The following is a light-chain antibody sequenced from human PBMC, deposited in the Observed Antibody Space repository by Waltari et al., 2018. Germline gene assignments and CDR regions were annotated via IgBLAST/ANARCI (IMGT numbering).Light chain of an antibody. CDR1: QDISNY. CDR3: QQYDNLPPLT. V-gene: IGKV1-33*01. J-gene: IGKJ4*01. CDR2: DAS. Sequence: DIQMTQSPSSLSASVGDRVTITCQASQDISNYLNWYQQKPGKAPKRLIYDASNLETGVPSRFSGSGSGTDFTVTISSLQPEDIATYYCQQYDNLPPLTFGGGTKVEIK.